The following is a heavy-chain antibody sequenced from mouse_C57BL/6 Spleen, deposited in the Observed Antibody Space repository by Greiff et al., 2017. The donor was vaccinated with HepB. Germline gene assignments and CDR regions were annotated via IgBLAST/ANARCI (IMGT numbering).Heavy chain of an antibody. CDR2: ISGGGGNT. D-gene: IGHD1-1*02. CDR3: AGHAGGWYVDV. CDR1: GFTFSSYT. J-gene: IGHJ1*03. Sequence: EVQVVESGGGLVKPGGSLKLSCAASGFTFSSYTMSWVRQTPEKRLEWVATISGGGGNTYYPDSVKGRFTISRDNAKNTLYLQMSSLRSEDTALYYCAGHAGGWYVDVWGTGTTVTVSS. V-gene: IGHV5-9*01.